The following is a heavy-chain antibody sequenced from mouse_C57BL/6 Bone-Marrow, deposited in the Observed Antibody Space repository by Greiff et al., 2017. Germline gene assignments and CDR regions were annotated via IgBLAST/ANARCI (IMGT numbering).Heavy chain of an antibody. CDR2: IYPRSGTT. J-gene: IGHJ1*01. V-gene: IGHV1-81*01. D-gene: IGHD1-2*01. Sequence: VQLQQSGAELARPGASVKLSCKASGYTFTSYGISWVKQRTGQGLEWIGEIYPRSGTTYYTDKFKGTATLTADKSSSTAYLQLRSLTSEECAVYFCASNGVGLDYWGEGTTVTVAS. CDR3: ASNGVGLDY. CDR1: GYTFTSYG.